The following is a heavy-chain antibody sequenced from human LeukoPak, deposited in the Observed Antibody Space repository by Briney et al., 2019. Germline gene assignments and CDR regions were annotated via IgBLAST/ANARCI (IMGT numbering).Heavy chain of an antibody. CDR1: GYTFTDYY. V-gene: IGHV1-2*02. D-gene: IGHD2-2*01. Sequence: ATVKVSCKASGYTFTDYYMHWVRQAPGQGLEWMGWINVNRGGTNYAQRVQERVTMTRDTSITTAYMELNRLKSDDTAVYYCARRYCSSTSCYYFDYWGEATLVTVSS. CDR3: ARRYCSSTSCYYFDY. CDR2: INVNRGGT. J-gene: IGHJ4*02.